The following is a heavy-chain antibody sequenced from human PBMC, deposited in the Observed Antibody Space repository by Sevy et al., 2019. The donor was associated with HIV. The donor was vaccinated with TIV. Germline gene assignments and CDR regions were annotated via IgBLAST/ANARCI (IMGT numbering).Heavy chain of an antibody. J-gene: IGHJ5*02. D-gene: IGHD6-19*01. CDR2: IYYSGST. CDR3: ARAGSGWVNWFDP. V-gene: IGHV4-30-4*01. Sequence: SETLSLTCTVSGGSISSGDYYWSWIRQPPGKGLEWIGYIYYSGSTYYNPSLKSRVTISVDTSKNQFSLKLSSVTAADTAVYYCARAGSGWVNWFDPWGQGTLVTVSS. CDR1: GGSISSGDYY.